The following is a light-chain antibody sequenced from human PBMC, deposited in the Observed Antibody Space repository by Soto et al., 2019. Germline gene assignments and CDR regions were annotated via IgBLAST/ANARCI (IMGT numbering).Light chain of an antibody. CDR2: RNT. CDR1: SSNIGSNT. Sequence: QSVLTQPPSASGTPGQRVTISCSGSSSNIGSNTVNWYQQLPGTAPKRLIYRNTQRPSGVPDRFSGSKSGTSASLAISGLQSEDEADYYCAAWDDSLNGWVFGGGTKRTGL. J-gene: IGLJ3*02. CDR3: AAWDDSLNGWV. V-gene: IGLV1-44*01.